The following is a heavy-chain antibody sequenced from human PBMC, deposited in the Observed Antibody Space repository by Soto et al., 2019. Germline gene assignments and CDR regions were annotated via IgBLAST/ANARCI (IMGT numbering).Heavy chain of an antibody. CDR3: AKDKNFWSGYYETDDAFDI. CDR2: ISGSGGST. J-gene: IGHJ3*02. V-gene: IGHV3-23*01. D-gene: IGHD3-3*01. CDR1: GFTFSSYA. Sequence: GGSLRLSCAASGFTFSSYAMSWVRQAPGKGLEWVSAISGSGGSTYYADSVKGRFTISRDNSKNTLYLQMNSLRAEDTAVYYCAKDKNFWSGYYETDDAFDIWGQGTMVTVSS.